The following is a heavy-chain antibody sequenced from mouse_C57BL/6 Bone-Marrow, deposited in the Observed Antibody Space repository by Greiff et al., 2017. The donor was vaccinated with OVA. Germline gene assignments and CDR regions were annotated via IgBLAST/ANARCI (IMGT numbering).Heavy chain of an antibody. J-gene: IGHJ4*01. CDR1: GYTFTSYG. V-gene: IGHV1-81*01. CDR3: GLLLDYYAMDY. CDR2: IYPRSGNT. Sequence: QVQLQQSGAELARPGASVKLTCKASGYTFTSYGISWVKQRTGQGLEWIGEIYPRSGNTYYNEKFKGKATLTADKSSSTAYMELRSLTSEDSAVYFCGLLLDYYAMDYWGQGTSVTVSS. D-gene: IGHD2-10*01.